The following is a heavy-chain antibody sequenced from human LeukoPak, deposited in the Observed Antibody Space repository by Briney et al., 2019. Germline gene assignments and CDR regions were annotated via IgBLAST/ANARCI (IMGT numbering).Heavy chain of an antibody. CDR3: ARGWRLTAQSHP. Sequence: ASVKVSCKASGYTFTSYYMHWVRQAPGQGLEWMGWINPNSGGTNYAQKFQGRVTMTRNTSISTAYMELSRLRSDDTAVYYCARGWRLTAQSHPWGQGTLVTVSS. D-gene: IGHD3-16*01. CDR2: INPNSGGT. V-gene: IGHV1-2*02. J-gene: IGHJ5*02. CDR1: GYTFTSYY.